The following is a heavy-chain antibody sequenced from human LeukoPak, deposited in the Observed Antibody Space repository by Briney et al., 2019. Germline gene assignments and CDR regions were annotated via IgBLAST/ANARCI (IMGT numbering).Heavy chain of an antibody. D-gene: IGHD2-2*02. Sequence: SETLSLTCTVSGGSISSGDYYWSWIRQPPGKGLEWIGYIYYSGSTYYNPSLKSRVTISVDTSKNQFSLKLSSVTAADTAVYYCARGNVVVPAAILGWFDPWGQGTLVTVSS. CDR3: ARGNVVVPAAILGWFDP. CDR1: GGSISSGDYY. V-gene: IGHV4-30-4*01. CDR2: IYYSGST. J-gene: IGHJ5*02.